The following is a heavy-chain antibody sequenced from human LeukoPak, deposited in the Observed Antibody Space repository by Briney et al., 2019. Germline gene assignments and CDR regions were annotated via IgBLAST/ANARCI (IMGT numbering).Heavy chain of an antibody. CDR1: GFTFDDYA. V-gene: IGHV3-9*03. J-gene: IGHJ4*02. CDR3: AKGARLRANSYYFDS. Sequence: PGGPLRLSCAASGFTFDDYAMHWVRQAPGKGLEWVSGISWNRGSIGYADSVKGRFTISRDNAKNSLYLQMNSLRADDMTLYYCAKGARLRANSYYFDSWGQGTLVTVSS. D-gene: IGHD5-12*01. CDR2: ISWNRGSI.